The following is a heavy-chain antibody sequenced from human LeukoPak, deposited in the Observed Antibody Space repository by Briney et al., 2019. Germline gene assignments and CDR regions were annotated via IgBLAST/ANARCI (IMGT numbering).Heavy chain of an antibody. V-gene: IGHV3-7*03. CDR1: GFTFSTYF. J-gene: IGHJ4*02. D-gene: IGHD5-12*01. Sequence: GGSLRLSCAASGFTFSTYFMSWVRQAPGKGLEWVANLHPDGSHQYYVDSVKGRFTISRDNAKNSLYLQMNSLRAEDTAVYYCARDARSSGYDDYWGQGTLVTVSS. CDR3: ARDARSSGYDDY. CDR2: LHPDGSHQ.